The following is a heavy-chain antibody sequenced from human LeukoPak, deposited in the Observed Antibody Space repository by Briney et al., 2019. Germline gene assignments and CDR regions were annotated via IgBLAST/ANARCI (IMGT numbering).Heavy chain of an antibody. V-gene: IGHV3-30-3*01. CDR3: ARDPPGY. CDR1: GFTFSSYA. Sequence: PGGSLRLSCAASGFTFSSYAMHWVRQAPGKGLEWVAVMSYDGSNKYYADSVKGRFTISRDNSKNTLYLQMNSLRAEDTAVYYCARDPPGYWGQGTLVTVSS. J-gene: IGHJ4*02. CDR2: MSYDGSNK.